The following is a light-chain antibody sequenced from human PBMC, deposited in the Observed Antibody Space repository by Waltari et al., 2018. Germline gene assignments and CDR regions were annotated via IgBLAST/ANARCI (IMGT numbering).Light chain of an antibody. CDR3: QQRSDWPLT. J-gene: IGKJ4*01. CDR1: RSIGSY. V-gene: IGKV3-11*01. Sequence: EIVLTQSPATLCLSPGERATLSCRASRSIGSYLAWYQQKPGQAPRLLIYAASNRATGIPARFSGYGSGTDFTLTISSLEPEDFAVYYCQQRSDWPLTFGGGTKVEIK. CDR2: AAS.